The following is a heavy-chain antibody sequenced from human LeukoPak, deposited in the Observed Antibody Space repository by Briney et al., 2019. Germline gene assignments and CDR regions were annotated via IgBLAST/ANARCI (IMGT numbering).Heavy chain of an antibody. D-gene: IGHD6-13*01. CDR2: IVVGSGNT. CDR1: GFTFTSSA. J-gene: IGHJ4*02. V-gene: IGHV1-58*02. Sequence: ASVKVSCKASGFTFTSSAMQWVRQARGQRLEWIGWIVVGSGNTNYAQKFQERVTITRDMSTSTVYMELSSLRSEGAAVYYCAAAYSSSWYGTLDYWGQGTLVTVSS. CDR3: AAAYSSSWYGTLDY.